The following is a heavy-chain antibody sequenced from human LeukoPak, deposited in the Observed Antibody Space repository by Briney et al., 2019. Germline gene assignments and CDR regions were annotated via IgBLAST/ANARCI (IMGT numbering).Heavy chain of an antibody. Sequence: SVKVSCKASVGTFSSYAISWVRQAPGQGLEWMGGIIPIFGTANYAQNFQGRVTITADKSTSTASMELSSLRSEDTAVYYCARGERFAYCQHWGQGTLVTVSS. CDR2: IIPIFGTA. J-gene: IGHJ1*01. V-gene: IGHV1-69*06. CDR3: ARGERFAYCQH. CDR1: VGTFSSYA. D-gene: IGHD3-10*01.